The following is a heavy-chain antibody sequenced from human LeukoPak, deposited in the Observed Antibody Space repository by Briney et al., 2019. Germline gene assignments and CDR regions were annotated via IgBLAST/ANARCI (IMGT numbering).Heavy chain of an antibody. D-gene: IGHD4-11*01. V-gene: IGHV1-46*01. CDR3: HYSNLYYYYYYYMDV. J-gene: IGHJ6*03. CDR1: GYTFTSYY. Sequence: ASVKVSCKASGYTFTSYYMHWVRQAPGQGLEWMGIINPSGGSTSYAQKFQGRVTMTRDTSTSTAYMELSSLRSEDTAVYYCHYSNLYYYYYYYMDVWGKGTTVTVSS. CDR2: INPSGGST.